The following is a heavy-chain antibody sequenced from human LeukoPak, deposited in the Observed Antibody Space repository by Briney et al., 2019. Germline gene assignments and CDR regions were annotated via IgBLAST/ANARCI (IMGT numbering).Heavy chain of an antibody. Sequence: GGSLRLSCAGSGFTFSSYALNWVRQAPGKGLEWVSAISGSGVSTYYADSVKGRFTISRDNSKNTLYLQMNSLRAEDTAVYYCAKDRVVVVAAALQFDYWGQGTLVTVSS. CDR3: AKDRVVVVAAALQFDY. CDR1: GFTFSSYA. D-gene: IGHD2-15*01. CDR2: ISGSGVST. V-gene: IGHV3-23*01. J-gene: IGHJ4*02.